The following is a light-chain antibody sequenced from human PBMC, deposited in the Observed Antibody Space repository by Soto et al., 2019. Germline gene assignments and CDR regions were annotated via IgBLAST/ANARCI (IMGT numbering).Light chain of an antibody. CDR1: QSASTY. Sequence: EIVLTQSTATLSLSPGERATLSCRASQSASTYVAWYQQKPGQAPRLLIYDASNRATGIPARFSGSGSGTDFTLTISSLEPEDFAVYYCQQRTNWPRSSFGGGTKVDIK. CDR3: QQRTNWPRSS. V-gene: IGKV3-11*01. CDR2: DAS. J-gene: IGKJ4*01.